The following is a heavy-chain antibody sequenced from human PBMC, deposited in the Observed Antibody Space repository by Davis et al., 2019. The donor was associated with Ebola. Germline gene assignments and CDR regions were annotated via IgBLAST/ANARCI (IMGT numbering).Heavy chain of an antibody. CDR2: ISSSSSYT. CDR1: GFTFSDYY. Sequence: SCAASGFTFSDYYMSWIRQAPGKGLEWVSYISSSSSYTNYADSVKGRFTISRDNAKNSLYLQMNSLRAEDTAVYYCAKSGLSFGVVKYHYGMDVWGKGTTVTVSS. J-gene: IGHJ6*04. CDR3: AKSGLSFGVVKYHYGMDV. V-gene: IGHV3-11*03. D-gene: IGHD3-3*01.